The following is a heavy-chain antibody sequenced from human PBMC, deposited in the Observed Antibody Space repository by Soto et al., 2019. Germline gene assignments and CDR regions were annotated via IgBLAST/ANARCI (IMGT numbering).Heavy chain of an antibody. CDR3: AKDRLVADSYSYP. Sequence: GGSLRLSCAASGFTFSSYGMHWVRQAPGKGLEWVAVISYDGSNKYYADSVKGRFTISRDNSKNTLYLQMNSLRAEDTAVYYCAKDRLVADSYSYPWGQGTLVTVSS. CDR1: GFTFSSYG. J-gene: IGHJ5*02. CDR2: ISYDGSNK. V-gene: IGHV3-30*18. D-gene: IGHD2-21*02.